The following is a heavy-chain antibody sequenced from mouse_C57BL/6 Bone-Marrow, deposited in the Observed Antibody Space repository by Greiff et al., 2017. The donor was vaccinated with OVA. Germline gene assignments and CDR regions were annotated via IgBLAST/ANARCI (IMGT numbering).Heavy chain of an antibody. Sequence: VQLQQPGAELVKPGASVKLSCKASGYTFTSYWMQWVKQRPGQGLEWIGEIDPSDSYTNSNQKFKGKATLTVDTSSSTAYMQLSSLTSEDSAVYYCARWGRYDFDYWGQGTTLTVSS. D-gene: IGHD2-14*01. CDR3: ARWGRYDFDY. J-gene: IGHJ2*01. V-gene: IGHV1-50*01. CDR2: IDPSDSYT. CDR1: GYTFTSYW.